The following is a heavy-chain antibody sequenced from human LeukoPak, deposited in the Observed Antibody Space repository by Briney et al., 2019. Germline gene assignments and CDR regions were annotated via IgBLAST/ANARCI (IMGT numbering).Heavy chain of an antibody. CDR1: GYTFTGYY. D-gene: IGHD3-10*01. Sequence: ASVKVSCKASGYTFTGYYMHWVRQAPGQGLEWMGWINPNSGGTNYAQKFQGRVTMTRDTSISTAYMGLSRLRSDDTAVYYCARDGMVRGVIHWFDPWGQGTLVTVSS. CDR3: ARDGMVRGVIHWFDP. J-gene: IGHJ5*02. V-gene: IGHV1-2*02. CDR2: INPNSGGT.